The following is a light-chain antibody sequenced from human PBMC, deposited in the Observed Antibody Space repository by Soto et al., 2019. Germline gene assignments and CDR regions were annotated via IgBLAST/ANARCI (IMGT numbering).Light chain of an antibody. CDR3: SSYTISSTYV. CDR2: DVN. CDR1: SSDVGSYNR. V-gene: IGLV2-18*02. J-gene: IGLJ1*01. Sequence: QSALTQPPSMSGSPGQSVAISCTGTSSDVGSYNRVSWYQQPPGTAPKLMIYDVNNRPSGVPDRFSGSKSGNTASLTISRLQAEDEADYYCSSYTISSTYVFGTGTKVTVL.